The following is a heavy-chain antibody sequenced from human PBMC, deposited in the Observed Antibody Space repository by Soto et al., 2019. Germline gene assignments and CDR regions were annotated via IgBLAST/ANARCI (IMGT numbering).Heavy chain of an antibody. Sequence: QLQLQESCPGLVKPSETLSLTCTVSGGSISSSSYYWCWIRQPPGKGLEWIGSIYYSGSTYYNPSLTSRVTISVDTSKNHFSRKLSSVTAADTAVYYCAIPMVRGVERFDPWGQGTLVTVSS. J-gene: IGHJ5*02. D-gene: IGHD3-10*01. CDR1: GGSISSSSYY. V-gene: IGHV4-39*01. CDR2: IYYSGST. CDR3: AIPMVRGVERFDP.